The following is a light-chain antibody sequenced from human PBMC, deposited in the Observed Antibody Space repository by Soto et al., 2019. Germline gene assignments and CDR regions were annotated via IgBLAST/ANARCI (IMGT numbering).Light chain of an antibody. Sequence: QAVVTQEPSLTVSPGGTVTLTCASSTGAVTSGYYPNWFQQKPGQAPRTLIYNTSNKHSWTPARFSGSLLGGKAALTLSGVQPEDEAEYYCLLYHGGAVVFGGGTKVTVL. V-gene: IGLV7-43*01. CDR1: TGAVTSGYY. CDR3: LLYHGGAVV. CDR2: NTS. J-gene: IGLJ2*01.